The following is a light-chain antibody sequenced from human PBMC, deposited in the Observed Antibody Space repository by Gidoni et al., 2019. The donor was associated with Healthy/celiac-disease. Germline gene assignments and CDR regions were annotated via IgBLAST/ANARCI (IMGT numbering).Light chain of an antibody. V-gene: IGKV3-15*01. J-gene: IGKJ1*01. CDR1: KSISNN. CDR3: KQYYHWPS. Sequence: EIVMTHSPATLSVSPGERATVPCRASKSISNNLVWYQQKPGQAPKLLIHGASTRATAIPARFSGSGFGTEFTLTISSLQSEDFAVYYCKQYYHWPSFGQGTKVEVK. CDR2: GAS.